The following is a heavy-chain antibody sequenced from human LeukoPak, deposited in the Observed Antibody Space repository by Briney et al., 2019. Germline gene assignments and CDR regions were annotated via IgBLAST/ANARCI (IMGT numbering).Heavy chain of an antibody. CDR2: IYSGGST. V-gene: IGHV3-66*01. J-gene: IGHJ1*01. Sequence: GGSLRLSCAASGFTVSSNYMSWVRQAPGKGLEWVSVIYSGGSTYYADSVKGRFTIPRDNSKNTVYLQMSGLRADDTAVYYCVGDGGDGYKKYFHHWGQGTLVTVSS. CDR1: GFTVSSNY. D-gene: IGHD5-24*01. CDR3: VGDGGDGYKKYFHH.